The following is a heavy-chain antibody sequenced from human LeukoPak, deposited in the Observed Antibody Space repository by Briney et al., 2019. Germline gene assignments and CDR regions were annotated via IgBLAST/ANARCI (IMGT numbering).Heavy chain of an antibody. CDR3: ARSYTAMVFNY. D-gene: IGHD5-18*01. J-gene: IGHJ4*02. CDR2: INPNSGGT. Sequence: ASVKVSCKASGYTFTSYGISWVRQAPGQGLEWMGWINPNSGGTNYAQKFQGRVTMTRDTSISTAYMELSRLRSDDTAVYYCARSYTAMVFNYWGQGTLVTVSS. CDR1: GYTFTSYG. V-gene: IGHV1-2*02.